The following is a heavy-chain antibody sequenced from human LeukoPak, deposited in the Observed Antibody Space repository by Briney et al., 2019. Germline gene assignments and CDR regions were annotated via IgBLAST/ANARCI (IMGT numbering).Heavy chain of an antibody. V-gene: IGHV2-70*11. CDR1: GFSLSTSGMC. D-gene: IGHD4-23*01. Sequence: ESGPALVKPTQTLTLTCTFSGFSLSTSGMCVSWIRQPPEKAPEWLARIDWDDDKYYSTSLKTRLTISRDTSKNQVVLTMTNMDPVDTATYYCARSYGGGSCDHWGQGTLVTVSS. J-gene: IGHJ4*02. CDR2: IDWDDDK. CDR3: ARSYGGGSCDH.